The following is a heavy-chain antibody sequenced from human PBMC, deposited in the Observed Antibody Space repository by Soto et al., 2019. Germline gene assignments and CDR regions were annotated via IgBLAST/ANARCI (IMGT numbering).Heavy chain of an antibody. J-gene: IGHJ3*02. CDR2: ISGSGGST. V-gene: IGHV3-23*01. Sequence: PGGSLRLSCAASGFTFSSYAMSWVRQAPGKGLEWVSAISGSGGSTYYADSVKGRFTISRDNSKNTLYLQMNSLRAEDTAVYYCAKDIRLSYGDSYAFDIWGQGTMVTVSS. CDR1: GFTFSSYA. D-gene: IGHD4-17*01. CDR3: AKDIRLSYGDSYAFDI.